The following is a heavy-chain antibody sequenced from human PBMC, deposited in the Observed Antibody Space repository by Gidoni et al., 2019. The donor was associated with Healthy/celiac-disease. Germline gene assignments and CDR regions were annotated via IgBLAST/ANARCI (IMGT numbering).Heavy chain of an antibody. V-gene: IGHV3-30-3*01. J-gene: IGHJ1*01. D-gene: IGHD2-8*02. CDR2: ISYDGSNK. CDR1: GFALSHDA. Sequence: QVQLVASGGGVVQPCGSLRLSCAASGFALSHDAMHWVLQAPAKGLGWVAVISYDGSNKYYADSVKGRFTISRDNSKNTLFLQMNSLRAEDTAVYYCARGEMIYWSEYFQHWGQGTLVTVSS. CDR3: ARGEMIYWSEYFQH.